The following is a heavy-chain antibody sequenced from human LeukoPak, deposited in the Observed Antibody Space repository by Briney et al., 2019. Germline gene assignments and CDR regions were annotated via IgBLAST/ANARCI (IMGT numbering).Heavy chain of an antibody. J-gene: IGHJ4*02. CDR3: ASRRVGASYFDY. CDR2: IYFSGDT. Sequence: SETLSLTCTVFGASISSSNYYWGWIRQPPGKGLEWIGNIYFSGDTYYNPALKSRVTISVDTSKNQFSLKRRSVTAADTAVYYCASRRVGASYFDYWGQGTLVTVSS. D-gene: IGHD1-26*01. CDR1: GASISSSNYY. V-gene: IGHV4-39*01.